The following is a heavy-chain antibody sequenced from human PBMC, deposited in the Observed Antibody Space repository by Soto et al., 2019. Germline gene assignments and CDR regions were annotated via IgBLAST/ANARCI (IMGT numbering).Heavy chain of an antibody. V-gene: IGHV3-23*01. CDR3: AKLIATSAMVTIGWTK. CDR2: ISGSGGST. Sequence: GGSLRLSCAASGFTFSSYAMSWVRQAPGKGLEWVSAISGSGGSTYDADSVKGRFTISRDNSKNTLYLQMNSLRAEDTAVYYCAKLIATSAMVTIGWTKWGQGTLVTVSS. J-gene: IGHJ4*02. D-gene: IGHD5-18*01. CDR1: GFTFSSYA.